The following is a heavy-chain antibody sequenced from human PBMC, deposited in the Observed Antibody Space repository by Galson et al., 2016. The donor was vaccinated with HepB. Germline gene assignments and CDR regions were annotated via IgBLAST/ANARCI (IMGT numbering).Heavy chain of an antibody. CDR1: GFTFSSYA. Sequence: SLRLSCAASGFTFSSYAMNWVRQAPGKGLEWVSIITGTAGETYYADSVKGRFTISRDNSKNTLYLQMNTLRADDRAVYYCARGGRMATAGTTYYYQMDVWGKGTTVTVSS. CDR3: ARGGRMATAGTTYYYQMDV. J-gene: IGHJ6*03. CDR2: ITGTAGET. V-gene: IGHV3-23*01. D-gene: IGHD6-13*01.